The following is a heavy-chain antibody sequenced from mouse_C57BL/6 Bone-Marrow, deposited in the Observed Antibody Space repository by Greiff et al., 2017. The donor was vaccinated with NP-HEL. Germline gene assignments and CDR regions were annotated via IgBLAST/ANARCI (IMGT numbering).Heavy chain of an antibody. Sequence: QVQLKQPGAELVRPGSSVKLSCKASGYTFTSYWMHWVKQRPIQGLEWIGNIDPSDSETHYNQKFKDKATLTVDKSSSTAYMQLSSLTSDDSSVYYCASPLYGRYFDVWGTGTTVTVSS. CDR3: ASPLYGRYFDV. J-gene: IGHJ1*03. D-gene: IGHD2-1*01. V-gene: IGHV1-52*01. CDR2: IDPSDSET. CDR1: GYTFTSYW.